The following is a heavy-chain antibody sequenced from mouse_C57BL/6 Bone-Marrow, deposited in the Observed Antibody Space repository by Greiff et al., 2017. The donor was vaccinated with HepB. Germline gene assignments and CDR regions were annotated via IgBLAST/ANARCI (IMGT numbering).Heavy chain of an antibody. CDR3: AREGIYDGYSYFDV. CDR2: ISYSGST. J-gene: IGHJ1*03. Sequence: VQLKESGPGMVKPSQSLSLTCTVTGYSITSGYDWHWIRHFPGNKLEWMGYISYSGSTNYNPSLKSRISITHDTSKNHFFLKLNSVTTEDTATYYCAREGIYDGYSYFDVWGTGTTVTVSS. D-gene: IGHD2-3*01. CDR1: GYSITSGYD. V-gene: IGHV3-1*01.